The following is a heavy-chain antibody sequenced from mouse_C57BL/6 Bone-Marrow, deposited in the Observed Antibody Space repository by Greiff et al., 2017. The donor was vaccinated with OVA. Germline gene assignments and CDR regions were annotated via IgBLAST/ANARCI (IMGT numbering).Heavy chain of an antibody. CDR1: GYSITSGYY. V-gene: IGHV3-6*01. Sequence: EVQLQESGPGLVKPSQSLSLTCSVTGYSITSGYYWNWIRQFPGNKLEWMGYISYDGSNNYNPSLKNRISITRDTSKNQFFLKLNSVTTEDTATYYCARDLGDYGLDYWGQGTTLTVSS. J-gene: IGHJ2*01. CDR2: ISYDGSN. D-gene: IGHD2-4*01. CDR3: ARDLGDYGLDY.